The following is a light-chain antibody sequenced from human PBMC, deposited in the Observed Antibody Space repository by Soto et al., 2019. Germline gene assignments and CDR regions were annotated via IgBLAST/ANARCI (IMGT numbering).Light chain of an antibody. J-gene: IGKJ1*01. CDR3: QQYGSSPET. Sequence: EIVLTQSPGTLSLSPGERATLSCRASQSVDSDFLAWYQQRPGQAPRLXIYGASTRATGIPDSFSGSGSGTDFTLTISRLEPEDFAVYYCQQYGSSPETFGQGTKVDIK. CDR1: QSVDSDF. CDR2: GAS. V-gene: IGKV3-20*01.